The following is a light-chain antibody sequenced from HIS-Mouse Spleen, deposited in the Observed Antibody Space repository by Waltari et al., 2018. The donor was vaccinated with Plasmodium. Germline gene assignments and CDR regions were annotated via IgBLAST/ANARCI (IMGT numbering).Light chain of an antibody. CDR2: QDS. V-gene: IGLV3-1*01. CDR1: KSGDKY. Sequence: SYELTQPPSVSVSPGQTASITCSGDKSGDKYACWYKQKPCQSPVLVIYQDSRRPSGIPERFSGSNSGNTATLTISGTQAMDEADYYCQAWDSSTVVFGGGTK. J-gene: IGLJ2*01. CDR3: QAWDSSTVV.